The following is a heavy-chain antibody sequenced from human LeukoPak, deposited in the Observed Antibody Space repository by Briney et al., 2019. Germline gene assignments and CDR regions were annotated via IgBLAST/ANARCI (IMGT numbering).Heavy chain of an antibody. CDR2: ISGSGGTT. J-gene: IGHJ4*02. CDR1: GFTFSSYA. D-gene: IGHD6-19*01. Sequence: GGSLRLSYAASGFTFSSYAMSWVRQAPGKGLEWVSVISGSGGTTYYADSVKGRFTISRDNSKNTLYLQMNSLRAEDTAVYYCAKGTSGWYVAASDYWGQGTLVTVSS. CDR3: AKGTSGWYVAASDY. V-gene: IGHV3-23*01.